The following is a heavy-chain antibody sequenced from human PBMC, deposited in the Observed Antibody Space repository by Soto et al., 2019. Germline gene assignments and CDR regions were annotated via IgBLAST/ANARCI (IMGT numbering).Heavy chain of an antibody. D-gene: IGHD2-2*01. CDR2: ISGSGGST. V-gene: IGHV3-23*01. CDR3: AKYDIVLVPAQDVMDV. CDR1: GFTFSSYA. J-gene: IGHJ6*04. Sequence: PGGSLRLSCAASGFTFSSYAMSWVRQAPGKGLEWVSAISGSGGSTYYADSVKGRFTISRDNSKNTLYLQMNSLRAEDTAVYYCAKYDIVLVPAQDVMDVWGKGTTVTVSS.